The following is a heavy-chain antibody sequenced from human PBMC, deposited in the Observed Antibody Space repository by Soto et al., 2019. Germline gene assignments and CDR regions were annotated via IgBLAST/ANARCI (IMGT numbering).Heavy chain of an antibody. Sequence: SQTLSLTCAISGDSVSSNSAAWNWIRQSPSRGLEWLGRTYYRSKWYNDYAVSVKSRITINPDTSKNQFSLKLSSVTAADTAVYYCARRGLRVLPPTLRKGPAFDIWGQGTMVTVSS. CDR3: ARRGLRVLPPTLRKGPAFDI. CDR1: GDSVSSNSAA. D-gene: IGHD3-16*01. J-gene: IGHJ3*02. CDR2: TYYRSKWYN. V-gene: IGHV6-1*01.